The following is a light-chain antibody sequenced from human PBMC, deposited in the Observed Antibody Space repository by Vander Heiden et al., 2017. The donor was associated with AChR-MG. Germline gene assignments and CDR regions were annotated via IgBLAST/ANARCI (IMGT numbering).Light chain of an antibody. CDR2: KAS. J-gene: IGKJ1*01. CDR3: QQDSSYSQT. Sequence: DIQMTQSPSTLSASVGDRVTITCRASQSISSWLAWYQQKPGKAPKLLIYKASSVQSGVPSSFSGSGSGTEFTLTISSLQLDDFATYYCQQDSSYSQTFGQGTKVEIK. V-gene: IGKV1-5*03. CDR1: QSISSW.